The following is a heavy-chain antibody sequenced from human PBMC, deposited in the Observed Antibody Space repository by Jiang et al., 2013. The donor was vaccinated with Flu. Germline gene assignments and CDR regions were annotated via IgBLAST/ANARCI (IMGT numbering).Heavy chain of an antibody. CDR1: GGSFNNYF. CDR3: ARGPARISGGDYGFDL. Sequence: GSGLVKPSLTLSLSCTLSGGSFNNYFWSWIRQTPETGLEWIGEINHRGTTNYNPSLRSRLTILIDTSHNQFSLTLRSVAAADAAIYYCARGPARISGGDYGFDLWGRGTVVTVSS. V-gene: IGHV4-34*01. CDR2: INHRGTT. J-gene: IGHJ3*01. D-gene: IGHD1-20*01.